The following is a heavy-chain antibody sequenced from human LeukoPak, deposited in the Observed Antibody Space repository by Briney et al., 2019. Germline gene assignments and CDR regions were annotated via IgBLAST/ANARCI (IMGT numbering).Heavy chain of an antibody. CDR3: AREDHNSGSYYFDY. CDR2: IIHSGST. J-gene: IGHJ4*02. V-gene: IGHV4-34*12. CDR1: GGSFSDYY. D-gene: IGHD3-10*01. Sequence: SETLSLTCAVYGGSFSDYYWNWIRQPPGKGLEWIGEIIHSGSTKYNPSLKSRVTISVDTSKNQFSLNLNSVTAADTAVYYCAREDHNSGSYYFDYWGQGALVTVSS.